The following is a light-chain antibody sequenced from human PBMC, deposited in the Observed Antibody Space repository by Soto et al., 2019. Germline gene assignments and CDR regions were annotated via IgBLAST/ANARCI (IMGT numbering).Light chain of an antibody. Sequence: DIQITQSPSTLSAAVGDRFTITCRASQTVSTWLAWYQQKPGKAPKLLIYAASSLQSGVPSRFSGSGSGTDSALTISSLQPEDFATYYCQQSYSTLTINFGQGTRLEIK. CDR3: QQSYSTLTIN. CDR2: AAS. CDR1: QTVSTW. J-gene: IGKJ5*01. V-gene: IGKV1-39*01.